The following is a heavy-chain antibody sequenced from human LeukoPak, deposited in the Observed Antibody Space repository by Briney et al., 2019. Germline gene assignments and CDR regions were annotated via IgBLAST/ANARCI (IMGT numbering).Heavy chain of an antibody. CDR2: IRYDGSNK. CDR3: ARSPMYYYYYMDV. V-gene: IGHV3-30*02. Sequence: GGSLRLSCAASGFTFSSYGMHWVRQAPGKGLEWVAFIRYDGSNKYYADSVKGRFTISRDNSKNTLYLQMNSLRAEDTAVYYCARSPMYYYYYMDVWAKGPRSPSP. J-gene: IGHJ6*03. CDR1: GFTFSSYG.